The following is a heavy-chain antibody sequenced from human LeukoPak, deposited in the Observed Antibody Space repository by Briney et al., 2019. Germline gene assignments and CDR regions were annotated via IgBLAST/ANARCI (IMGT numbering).Heavy chain of an antibody. V-gene: IGHV3-30-3*01. D-gene: IGHD6-19*01. Sequence: GGSLRLSCAASGFTFTSYAMHWVRQAPGKGLEWVAVISYDGSNKYYADSVKGRFTISRDNSKNTLYLQMNSLRAEDTAVYYCARDPPVSVAGRPMYYFDYWGQGTLVTVSS. CDR2: ISYDGSNK. J-gene: IGHJ4*02. CDR3: ARDPPVSVAGRPMYYFDY. CDR1: GFTFTSYA.